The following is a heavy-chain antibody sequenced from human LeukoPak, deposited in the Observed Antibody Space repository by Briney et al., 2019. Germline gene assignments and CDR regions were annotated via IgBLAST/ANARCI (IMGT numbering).Heavy chain of an antibody. CDR2: ISLTGLT. J-gene: IGHJ4*02. CDR3: SRENGAFSPFGY. D-gene: IGHD2-8*01. V-gene: IGHV4-4*02. CDR1: GGSISKTNW. Sequence: SETLSLTCGVSGGSISKTNWWSWVRQPPGQGLEWIGEISLTGLTHYNPSLESRVTVSLDKSKNQLSLNLTSVTAADTAVYYCSRENGAFSPFGYWGQGTLVTVLS.